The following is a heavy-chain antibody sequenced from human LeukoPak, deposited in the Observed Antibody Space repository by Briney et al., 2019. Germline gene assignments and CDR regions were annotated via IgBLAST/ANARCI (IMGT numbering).Heavy chain of an antibody. D-gene: IGHD2-21*02. CDR2: IKQDGSEK. Sequence: GGSLRLSCAASGFTFSSYWMSWVRQAPGKELEWVANIKQDGSEKYYVDSVKGRFTISRDNAKNSLYLQMNSLRAEDTAVYYCARDLRQGYCGGDCYFDYWGQGTLVTVSS. CDR1: GFTFSSYW. J-gene: IGHJ4*02. V-gene: IGHV3-7*01. CDR3: ARDLRQGYCGGDCYFDY.